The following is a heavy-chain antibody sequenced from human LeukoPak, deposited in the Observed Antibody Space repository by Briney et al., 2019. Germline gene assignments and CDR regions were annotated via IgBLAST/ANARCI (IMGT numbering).Heavy chain of an antibody. D-gene: IGHD2-15*01. CDR2: IYHSGST. V-gene: IGHV4-4*02. CDR3: ARVGYCSGGSCYAGFGWFDP. CDR1: GGSISSSNW. J-gene: IGHJ5*02. Sequence: SETLSLTCAVSGGSISSSNWWSWVRQPPGKGLEWIGEIYHSGSTNYNPSPKSRVTISVDKSKNQFSLKLSSVTAADTAVYYCARVGYCSGGSCYAGFGWFDPWGQGTLVTVSS.